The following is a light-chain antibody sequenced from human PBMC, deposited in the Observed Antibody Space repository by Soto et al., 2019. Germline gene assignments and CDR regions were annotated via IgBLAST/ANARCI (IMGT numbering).Light chain of an antibody. CDR1: QDMSNY. J-gene: IGKJ1*01. CDR3: QQYANLPWT. CDR2: DTS. Sequence: DIQMTQSPSSLSASIGDRVTITCQASQDMSNYLNWYQQKPGKAPKLLIYDTSNLETGVPSRFSGGGAGTSYVITSSGLQPEDIATYYCQQYANLPWTFGRGPKVEVK. V-gene: IGKV1-33*01.